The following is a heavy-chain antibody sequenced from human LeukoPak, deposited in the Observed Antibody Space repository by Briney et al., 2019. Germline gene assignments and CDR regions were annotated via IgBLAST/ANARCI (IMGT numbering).Heavy chain of an antibody. CDR2: ISSSSSTI. V-gene: IGHV3-48*01. D-gene: IGHD4-11*01. CDR3: ARSRVTTDYYYYYYMDV. Sequence: PGGSLRLSCAASGFTFSSYSMNWVRQAPGKGLEWVSYISSSSSTIYYADSVKGRFTISRDNAKNSLYLQMNSLRAEDTAVYYCARSRVTTDYYYYYYMDVWGKGTAVTVSS. J-gene: IGHJ6*03. CDR1: GFTFSSYS.